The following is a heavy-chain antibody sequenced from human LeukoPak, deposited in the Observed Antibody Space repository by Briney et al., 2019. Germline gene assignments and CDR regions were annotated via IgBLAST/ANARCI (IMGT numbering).Heavy chain of an antibody. CDR1: GFIFDTYG. D-gene: IGHD1-1*01. CDR2: IAYDGSNK. CDR3: AKEKAIATINYGLDV. J-gene: IGHJ6*02. Sequence: PGRSLRLSCAASGFIFDTYGMLWVRQAPGKGLEWVAVIAYDGSNKVYADSVKGRFTISRDNSKNTLYLQMNSLRGEDTAVYYCAKEKAIATINYGLDVWGQGTTVTVPS. V-gene: IGHV3-30*18.